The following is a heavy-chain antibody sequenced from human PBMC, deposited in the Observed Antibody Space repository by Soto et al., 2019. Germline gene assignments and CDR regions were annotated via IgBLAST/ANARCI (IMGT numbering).Heavy chain of an antibody. CDR1: GFTFSNAW. CDR2: IKSKTDGGTT. CDR3: TKDSYSRMKVVLFYY. D-gene: IGHD3-22*01. J-gene: IGHJ4*01. Sequence: GSLRLSCAASGFTFSNAWINWVRQAPGKGLEWVGRIKSKTDGGTTDFAAPVKGRFAISRGDSKNMVYLQMNSLKTEDTGIYYCTKDSYSRMKVVLFYYCGHGVLDTVS. V-gene: IGHV3-15*07.